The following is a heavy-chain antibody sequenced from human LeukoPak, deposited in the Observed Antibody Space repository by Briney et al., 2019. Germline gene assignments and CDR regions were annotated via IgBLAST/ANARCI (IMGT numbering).Heavy chain of an antibody. CDR2: IYPGDSDT. Sequence: GESLKISCKGSGYSFTSYWIGWVRQMPGKGLEWMGIIYPGDSDTRYSPSFQGQVTISADKSISTAYLQWSSLKASDTAMYYCARHPDSGSFYGNFDYWGQGTLVTVSS. J-gene: IGHJ4*02. D-gene: IGHD1-26*01. V-gene: IGHV5-51*01. CDR3: ARHPDSGSFYGNFDY. CDR1: GYSFTSYW.